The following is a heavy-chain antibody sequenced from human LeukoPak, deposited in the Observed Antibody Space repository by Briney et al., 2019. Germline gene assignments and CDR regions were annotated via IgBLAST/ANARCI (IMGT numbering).Heavy chain of an antibody. J-gene: IGHJ6*01. CDR1: GGSISSYY. CDR2: IYYSGST. CDR3: ARRSVYYGMDG. D-gene: IGHD3-10*01. Sequence: ETLSLTCTVSGGSISSYYWNWIRQPPGKGLEWIGYIYYSGSTNYNPSLKSRVTISVDTSKNQFSLKLSSVTAADTALYYCARRSVYYGMDGWGQGTKGNVSS. V-gene: IGHV4-59*08.